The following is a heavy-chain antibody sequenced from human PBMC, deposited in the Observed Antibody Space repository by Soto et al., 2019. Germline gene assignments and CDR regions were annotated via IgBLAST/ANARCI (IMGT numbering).Heavy chain of an antibody. CDR3: ARRGYFQSSGYLGY. V-gene: IGHV1-18*04. Sequence: QVQLVQSGAEVKKPGASVKVSCKASGYTFTSYGIAWVRLAPGHGLEWMGWISAQNSKTTYARQFQGRATLTTDTSSITAYLELRCLRTDDTAIYYCARRGYFQSSGYLGYWGQGHRVTVAS. CDR1: GYTFTSYG. D-gene: IGHD3-22*01. CDR2: ISAQNSKT. J-gene: IGHJ4*02.